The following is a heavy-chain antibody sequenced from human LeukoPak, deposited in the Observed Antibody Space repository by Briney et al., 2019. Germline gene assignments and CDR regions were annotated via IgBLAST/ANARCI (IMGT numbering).Heavy chain of an antibody. J-gene: IGHJ4*02. D-gene: IGHD6-19*01. V-gene: IGHV1-46*01. CDR2: INPSGGST. Sequence: ASVKVSCKASGYTFTSYYMHWERQAPGQGLEWMGIINPSGGSTTYAQKFQGRVTMTRDTSTSTAYMELSSLRSEDTAVYYCARAHYSTGCYDYWGQGTLVPVSS. CDR1: GYTFTSYY. CDR3: ARAHYSTGCYDY.